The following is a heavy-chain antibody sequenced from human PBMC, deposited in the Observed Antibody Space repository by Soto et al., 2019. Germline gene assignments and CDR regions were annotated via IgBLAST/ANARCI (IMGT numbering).Heavy chain of an antibody. Sequence: QVQLVESGGGVVQPGRSLRLSCAASGFTFSSYGMHWVRQAPGKGLEWVAVISYDGSNKYYAVSVKGRFTISRDNSKNTLYLQMNSLRAEDTAVYYCAKEGGDFWSGYYMKYFQHWGQGTLVTVSS. CDR2: ISYDGSNK. V-gene: IGHV3-30*18. D-gene: IGHD3-3*01. J-gene: IGHJ1*01. CDR1: GFTFSSYG. CDR3: AKEGGDFWSGYYMKYFQH.